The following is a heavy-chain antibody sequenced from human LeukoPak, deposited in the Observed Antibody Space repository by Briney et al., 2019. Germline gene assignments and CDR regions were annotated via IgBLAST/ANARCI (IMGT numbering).Heavy chain of an antibody. D-gene: IGHD2-8*01. CDR3: ARDYVWDAFDI. J-gene: IGHJ3*02. CDR2: IYSGGST. V-gene: IGHV3-66*01. Sequence: GGSLRLSCAASGFTVSSNYMSWVRQAPGKGLEWVSVIYSGGSTYYADSVKDRFTISRDNSKNTLYLQMNSLGVEDTAVYYCARDYVWDAFDIWGQGTMVTVSS. CDR1: GFTVSSNY.